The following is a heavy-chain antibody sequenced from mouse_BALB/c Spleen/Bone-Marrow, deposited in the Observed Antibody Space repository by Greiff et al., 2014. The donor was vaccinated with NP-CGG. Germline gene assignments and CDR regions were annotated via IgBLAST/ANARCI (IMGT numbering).Heavy chain of an antibody. CDR3: ARAGYRYDVGYAMDY. CDR2: ISHSGST. J-gene: IGHJ4*01. Sequence: EVQLQQSGPSLVKPSQTLSLTCSVTGDSITSGYWNWIRKFPGNKLEYMGYISHSGSTYYNPSIKSRISITRDTSKNLYYLQLNSVTTQDTATYYCARAGYRYDVGYAMDYWGQGTSVPVSS. CDR1: GDSITSGY. D-gene: IGHD2-14*01. V-gene: IGHV3-8*02.